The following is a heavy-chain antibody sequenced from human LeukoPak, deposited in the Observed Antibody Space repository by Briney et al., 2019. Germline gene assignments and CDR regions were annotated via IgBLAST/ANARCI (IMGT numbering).Heavy chain of an antibody. Sequence: ASVKVSCKASGYTFTGDYMQWVRQAPGQGLEWMGWINPNSGGTNYAQKFQGRVTMTRDTSISTAYMELSRLRSDDTAVYYCARDLPQGGEIDYWGQGTLVTVSS. CDR3: ARDLPQGGEIDY. D-gene: IGHD3-16*01. CDR2: INPNSGGT. CDR1: GYTFTGDY. V-gene: IGHV1-2*02. J-gene: IGHJ4*02.